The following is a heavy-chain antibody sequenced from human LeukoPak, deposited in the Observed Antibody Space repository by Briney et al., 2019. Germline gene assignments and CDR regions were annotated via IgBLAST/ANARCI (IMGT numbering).Heavy chain of an antibody. D-gene: IGHD6-13*01. CDR3: ARDASIAAAGKGVGY. J-gene: IGHJ4*02. CDR2: MNPNSGNT. V-gene: IGHV1-8*01. CDR1: GYTFTTYD. Sequence: ASVKVSCKASGYTFTTYDINWVRQATGQGLEWMGWMNPNSGNTGYAQKFQGRVTMTRNTSMSTAYMELNSLRSDDTAVYYCARDASIAAAGKGVGYWGQGTLVTVSS.